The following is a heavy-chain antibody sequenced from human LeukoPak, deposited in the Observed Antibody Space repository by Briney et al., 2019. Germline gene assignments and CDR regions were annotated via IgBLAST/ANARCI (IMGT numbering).Heavy chain of an antibody. D-gene: IGHD3-22*01. CDR3: ASGDSSGYSRFFDY. V-gene: IGHV3-21*01. CDR1: GFTFSSYS. CDR2: ISSSSYI. Sequence: PGGSLRLSCAASGFTFSSYSMNWVRQAPGKGLEWVSSISSSSYIYYADSVKGRFTISRDNAKNSLYLQMNSLRAEDTAVYYCASGDSSGYSRFFDYWGQGTLVTVSS. J-gene: IGHJ4*02.